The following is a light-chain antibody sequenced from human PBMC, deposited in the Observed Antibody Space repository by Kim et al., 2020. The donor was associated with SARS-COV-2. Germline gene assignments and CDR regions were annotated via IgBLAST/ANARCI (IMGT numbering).Light chain of an antibody. Sequence: VGGRVTITCRASQNNRRYLNWYQQRSGKTAKLLIYAASSLKNGVPSRFSGSRSGTDFTITISNLQPEDFATYYCQQSYNTPPWTFGQGTRVDIK. J-gene: IGKJ1*01. CDR1: QNNRRY. V-gene: IGKV1-39*01. CDR3: QQSYNTPPWT. CDR2: AAS.